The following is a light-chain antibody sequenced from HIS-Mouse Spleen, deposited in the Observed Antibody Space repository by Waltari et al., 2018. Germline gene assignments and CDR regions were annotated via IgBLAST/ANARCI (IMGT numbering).Light chain of an antibody. J-gene: IGLJ2*01. V-gene: IGLV3-10*01. CDR2: EDS. Sequence: SYELTQPPSVPVSPGQTARITCSGDALPKKYAYWYQQKSGQAPVLVIYEDSKRPSGMPERFAGSSSGTMATLTISGAQVEDEADYYCYSTDSSGNHRVFGGGTKLTVL. CDR3: YSTDSSGNHRV. CDR1: ALPKKY.